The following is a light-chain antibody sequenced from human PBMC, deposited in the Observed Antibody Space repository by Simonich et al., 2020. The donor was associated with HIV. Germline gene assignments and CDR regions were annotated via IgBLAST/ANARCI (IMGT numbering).Light chain of an antibody. CDR2: GAS. Sequence: EIVMTQSPATLSVSSGGRPTLPCRASQSVSSNLAWYQQKPGQAPRLLIYGASTRATGIPARFSGSGSGTEFTLTISSLQSEDFGVYYCQQYNKWPPTWTFGQGTKVEIK. CDR1: QSVSSN. J-gene: IGKJ1*01. V-gene: IGKV3-15*01. CDR3: QQYNKWPPTWT.